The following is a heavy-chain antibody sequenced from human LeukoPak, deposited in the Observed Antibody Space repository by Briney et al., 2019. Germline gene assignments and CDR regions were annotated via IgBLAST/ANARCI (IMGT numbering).Heavy chain of an antibody. D-gene: IGHD3-10*01. CDR3: ARSLYYYGSDSFDI. CDR2: MYYRGST. V-gene: IGHV4-39*07. J-gene: IGHJ3*02. CDR1: GGSISGRSYY. Sequence: PSETLSLTCTVSGGSISGRSYYWGWIRQPPGRGLEWIASMYYRGSTYYNPSLKSRVIISVDMSKNQFSLKLSSVTAADTAVYYCARSLYYYGSDSFDIWGQGTMVTVSS.